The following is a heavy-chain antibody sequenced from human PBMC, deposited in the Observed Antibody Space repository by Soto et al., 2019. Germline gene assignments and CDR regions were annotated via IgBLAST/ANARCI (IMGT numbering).Heavy chain of an antibody. Sequence: ASVKVSCKASGYTFTSYAMHWVRQAPGQRLEWMGWINAGNGNTKYSQKFQGRVTITRDTSASTAYMELSSLRSEDTAVYYCARGYCSSTSCDPAIDYWGQGTLVTVSS. V-gene: IGHV1-3*01. CDR1: GYTFTSYA. J-gene: IGHJ4*02. CDR2: INAGNGNT. CDR3: ARGYCSSTSCDPAIDY. D-gene: IGHD2-2*01.